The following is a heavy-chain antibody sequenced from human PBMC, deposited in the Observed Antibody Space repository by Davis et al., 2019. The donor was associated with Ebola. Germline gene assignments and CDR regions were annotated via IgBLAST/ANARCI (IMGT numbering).Heavy chain of an antibody. CDR1: GGSFSGYY. J-gene: IGHJ5*02. V-gene: IGHV4-34*01. CDR2: INHSGST. D-gene: IGHD3-3*01. Sequence: GSLRLSCAVYGGSFSGYYWSWIRKPPGKGLEWIGEINHSGSTNYNPSLKSRVTISVDTSKNQFSLKLSSVTAADTAVYYCARQDRGVVSPWGQGTLVTVSS. CDR3: ARQDRGVVSP.